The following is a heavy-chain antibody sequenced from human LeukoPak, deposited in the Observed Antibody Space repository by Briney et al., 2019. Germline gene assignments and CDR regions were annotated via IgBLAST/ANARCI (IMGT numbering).Heavy chain of an antibody. D-gene: IGHD1-26*01. J-gene: IGHJ4*02. CDR2: INPNSGGT. CDR1: GYTFTGYY. CDR3: ARPKNPSVVGATLDY. Sequence: ASVKVSCKASGYTFTGYYMHWVRQAPGQGLEWMGWINPNSGGTNYAQKFQGRVTMTRDTSISTAYMELSRLRSDDTAVYYCARPKNPSVVGATLDYWGQGTLVTVSS. V-gene: IGHV1-2*02.